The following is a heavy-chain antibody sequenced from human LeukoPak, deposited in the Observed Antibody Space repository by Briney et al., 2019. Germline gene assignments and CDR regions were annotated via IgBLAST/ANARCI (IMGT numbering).Heavy chain of an antibody. CDR2: ISYDGSNK. CDR3: ARNYDYVWGSYPTFDY. V-gene: IGHV3-30-3*01. Sequence: GGSLRLSCAASGFTFSSYAMHWVRQAPGKGLGWVAVISYDGSNKYYADSVKGRFTISRDNSKNTLYLQMNSLRAEDTAVYYCARNYDYVWGSYPTFDYWGQGTLVTVSS. CDR1: GFTFSSYA. J-gene: IGHJ4*02. D-gene: IGHD3-16*02.